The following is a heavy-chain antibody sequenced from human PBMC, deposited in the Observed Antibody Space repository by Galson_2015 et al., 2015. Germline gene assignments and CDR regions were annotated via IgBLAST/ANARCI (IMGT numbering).Heavy chain of an antibody. J-gene: IGHJ4*02. CDR2: IYYSGST. V-gene: IGHV4-59*01. CDR3: ARARAYYGFLEWLLSIYFDY. D-gene: IGHD3-3*01. Sequence: TLSLTCTVSGGSISSYYWSWIRQPPGKGLEWIGYIYYSGSTNYNPSLKSRVTISVDTSKNQFSLKLSSVTAADTAVYYCARARAYYGFLEWLLSIYFDYWGQGTLVTVSS. CDR1: GGSISSYY.